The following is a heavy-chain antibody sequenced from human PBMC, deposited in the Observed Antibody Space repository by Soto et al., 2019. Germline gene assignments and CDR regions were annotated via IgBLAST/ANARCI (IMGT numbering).Heavy chain of an antibody. CDR1: GGSISSSSYY. D-gene: IGHD3-22*01. Sequence: SETLSLTCTVSGGSISSSSYYWGWIRQPPGKGLEWIGSIYYSGSTYYNPSLKSRVTISVDTSKNQFSLKLSSVTAADTAVYYYARHKDHSSDPSADWGQGTLVTVSS. V-gene: IGHV4-39*01. J-gene: IGHJ4*02. CDR2: IYYSGST. CDR3: ARHKDHSSDPSAD.